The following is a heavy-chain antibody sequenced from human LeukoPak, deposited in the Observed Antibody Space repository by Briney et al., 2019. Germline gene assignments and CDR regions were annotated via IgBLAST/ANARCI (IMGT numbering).Heavy chain of an antibody. CDR1: GFTVSSNY. Sequence: GGSLRLSCAASGFTVSSNYMSWVRRAPGKGLEWVSVIYSGGSTYYADSVKGRFTISRDNSKNTLYLQMNSLRAEDTAVYYCARDRDCSGGSCYGYWGQGTLVTVSS. V-gene: IGHV3-66*01. J-gene: IGHJ4*02. CDR2: IYSGGST. CDR3: ARDRDCSGGSCYGY. D-gene: IGHD2-15*01.